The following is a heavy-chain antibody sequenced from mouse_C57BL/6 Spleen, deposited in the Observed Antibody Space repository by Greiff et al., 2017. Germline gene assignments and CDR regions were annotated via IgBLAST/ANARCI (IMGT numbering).Heavy chain of an antibody. CDR1: GFTFSSYG. V-gene: IGHV5-6*01. CDR2: ISSGGSYT. J-gene: IGHJ4*01. CDR3: ARHGTTARMDY. Sequence: EVQRVESGGDLVKPGGSLKLSCAASGFTFSSYGMSWVRQTPDKRLEWVATISSGGSYTYYPDSVKGRFTISRDNAKNTLYLQMSSRKSEDTAMYYCARHGTTARMDYWGQGTSVTVSS. D-gene: IGHD1-2*01.